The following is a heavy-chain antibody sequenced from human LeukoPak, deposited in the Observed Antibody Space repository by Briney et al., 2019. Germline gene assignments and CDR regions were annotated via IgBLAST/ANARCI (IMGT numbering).Heavy chain of an antibody. Sequence: GGSLRLSCSASGFTFGDYVMSWFRQAPGKGLEWVGFIRNKAFGETTQYAAPVKGRFTISRDDSKSIAYLQMNSLKTEDTAVYYCTRAVPSIYYYDSSGYYGYYFDYWGQGTLVTVSS. V-gene: IGHV3-49*03. CDR1: GFTFGDYV. CDR2: IRNKAFGETT. D-gene: IGHD3-22*01. CDR3: TRAVPSIYYYDSSGYYGYYFDY. J-gene: IGHJ4*02.